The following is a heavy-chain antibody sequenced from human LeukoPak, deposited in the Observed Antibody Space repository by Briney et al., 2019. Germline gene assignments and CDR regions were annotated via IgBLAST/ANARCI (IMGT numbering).Heavy chain of an antibody. V-gene: IGHV4-39*07. CDR1: GGSISSSSYY. Sequence: SETLSLTCTVSGGSISSSSYYWGWIRQPPGKGLECIGSISYSGSTYYYPSLKSRVTISIDTSKSQFSLKLSSVTAADTAVYYCARGGLGLTTPFDYWGQGTLVTVSS. CDR2: ISYSGST. J-gene: IGHJ4*02. D-gene: IGHD4-11*01. CDR3: ARGGLGLTTPFDY.